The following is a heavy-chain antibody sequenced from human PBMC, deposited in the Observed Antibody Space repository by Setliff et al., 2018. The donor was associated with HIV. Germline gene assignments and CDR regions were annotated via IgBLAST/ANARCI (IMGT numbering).Heavy chain of an antibody. Sequence: PSETLSLTCTVSGGSINNISYYWGWIRQPPRKGLEWIGHIFHSGSTYYNPSLKSRVTISVDTSRNQFSLNLNSVTAADTAVYYCARLGEYDFWCSPLGCFVSWGQGTLVTVSS. CDR2: IFHSGST. V-gene: IGHV4-39*01. J-gene: IGHJ5*01. D-gene: IGHD3-3*01. CDR1: GGSINNISYY. CDR3: ARLGEYDFWCSPLGCFVS.